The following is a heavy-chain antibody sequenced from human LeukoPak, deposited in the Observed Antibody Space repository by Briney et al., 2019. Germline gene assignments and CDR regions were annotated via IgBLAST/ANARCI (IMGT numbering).Heavy chain of an antibody. CDR1: GGSISSYY. Sequence: PSETLSLTCTVSGGSISSYYWSWIRQPPGKGLEWIGYIYYSGSTNYNPSLKSRVTISLDTSKNQFSLKLSSVTAANTAVYYCARVCGYYDILTGYYSRRYYYYMDVWGKGTTVTVSS. CDR2: IYYSGST. V-gene: IGHV4-59*12. D-gene: IGHD3-9*01. J-gene: IGHJ6*03. CDR3: ARVCGYYDILTGYYSRRYYYYMDV.